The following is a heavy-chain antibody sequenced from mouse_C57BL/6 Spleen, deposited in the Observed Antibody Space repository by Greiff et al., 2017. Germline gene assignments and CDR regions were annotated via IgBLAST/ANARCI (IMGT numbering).Heavy chain of an antibody. Sequence: QVQLQQPGAELVRPGSSVKLSCKASGYTFTSYWMHWVKQRPIQGLEWIGNIDPSDSETHYNQKFKDKATLTVDKSSSTAYMQLSSLTSEDSAVYYGEKTGGHYPYYFDYWGQGTTLSVSS. D-gene: IGHD1-2*01. V-gene: IGHV1-52*01. CDR1: GYTFTSYW. CDR3: EKTGGHYPYYFDY. J-gene: IGHJ2*01. CDR2: IDPSDSET.